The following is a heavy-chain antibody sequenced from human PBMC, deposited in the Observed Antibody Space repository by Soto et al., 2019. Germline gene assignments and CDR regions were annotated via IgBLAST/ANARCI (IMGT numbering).Heavy chain of an antibody. CDR2: IYYSVST. CDR1: GGSISSYY. Sequence: PSETLSLTCTVSGGSISSYYWSWIRQPPGKGLEWIGYIYYSVSTNYNPSLKSRVTISVDTSKNQFSLKLSSVTAADTAVYYCARRGSSSWYGYWGQGTLVTVSS. CDR3: ARRGSSSWYGY. J-gene: IGHJ4*02. D-gene: IGHD6-13*01. V-gene: IGHV4-59*08.